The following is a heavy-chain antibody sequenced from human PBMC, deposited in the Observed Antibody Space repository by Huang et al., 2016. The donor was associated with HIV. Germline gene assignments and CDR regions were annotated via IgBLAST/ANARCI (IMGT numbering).Heavy chain of an antibody. Sequence: QVQLVESGGGVVQPGRSLRLSCAASGVTFSGYGVHGVRQAPGKGREWVAVIWYDGSNKYYADSVKGRFTISRDNAKNTLYLQMNSLKTKDTAVYYCALKGDSSGWEYFRHWGQGTLVTVSS. CDR1: GVTFSGYG. V-gene: IGHV3-33*08. CDR2: IWYDGSNK. J-gene: IGHJ1*01. CDR3: ALKGDSSGWEYFRH. D-gene: IGHD6-19*01.